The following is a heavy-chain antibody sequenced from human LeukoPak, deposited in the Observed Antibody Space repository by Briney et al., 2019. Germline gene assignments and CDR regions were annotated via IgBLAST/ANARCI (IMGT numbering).Heavy chain of an antibody. CDR3: AKLYYYDSSGQTSDY. CDR2: ISYDGSNK. CDR1: GFTFSSYG. V-gene: IGHV3-30*18. D-gene: IGHD3-22*01. J-gene: IGHJ4*02. Sequence: GRSLRLSCAASGFTFSSYGMHWVRQAPGKGLEWVAVISYDGSNKYYADSVKGRFTISGDNSKNTLYLQMNSLRAEDTAVYYCAKLYYYDSSGQTSDYWGQGTLVTVSS.